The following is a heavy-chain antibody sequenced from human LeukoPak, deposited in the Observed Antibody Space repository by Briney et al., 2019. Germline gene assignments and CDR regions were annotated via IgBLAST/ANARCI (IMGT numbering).Heavy chain of an antibody. CDR1: GFTFSSYA. CDR2: ISGSGDNT. V-gene: IGHV3-23*01. D-gene: IGHD3-22*01. J-gene: IGHJ4*02. Sequence: QPGGSLRLSCAASGFTFSSYAMSWVRQAPGKGQEWVSGISGSGDNTYYADSVKGRFTISRDNSKNTLYVQVNSLGTEDTAAYYCAKGSYYDSSGSFYFDYWGQGTLVTVSS. CDR3: AKGSYYDSSGSFYFDY.